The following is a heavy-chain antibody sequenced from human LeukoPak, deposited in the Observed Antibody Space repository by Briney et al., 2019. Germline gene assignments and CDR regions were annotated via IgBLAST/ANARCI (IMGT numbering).Heavy chain of an antibody. V-gene: IGHV4-59*12. J-gene: IGHJ5*02. D-gene: IGHD3-10*01. CDR3: ARGLDGTYYYGSGRGLNWFDP. CDR2: IYYSGST. CDR1: GGSISSYY. Sequence: SETLSLTCTVSGGSISSYYWSWIRQPPGKGLEWIGYIYYSGSTNYNPSLKSRVTISVDTSKNQFSLKLSSVTAADTAVYYCARGLDGTYYYGSGRGLNWFDPWGQGTLVTVSS.